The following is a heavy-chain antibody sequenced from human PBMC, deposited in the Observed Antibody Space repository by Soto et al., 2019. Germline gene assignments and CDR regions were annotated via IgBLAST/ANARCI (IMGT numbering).Heavy chain of an antibody. J-gene: IGHJ5*02. CDR1: GGSISSYY. CDR3: ARDQEYCSGGSCYPVHWFDP. V-gene: IGHV4-59*01. Sequence: PSETLSLTCTVSGGSISSYYWSWIRQPPGKGLEWIGYIYYSGGTNYNPSLKSRVTISVDTSKNQFSLKLSSVTAADTAVYYCARDQEYCSGGSCYPVHWFDPWGQGTLVTVSS. CDR2: IYYSGGT. D-gene: IGHD2-15*01.